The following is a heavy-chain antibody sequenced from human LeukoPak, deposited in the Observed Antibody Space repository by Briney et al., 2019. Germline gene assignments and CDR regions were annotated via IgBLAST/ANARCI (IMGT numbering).Heavy chain of an antibody. CDR3: AKDLLPNNGPEFDY. Sequence: GRSLRLSCAASGFTFDDYAMHWDRQAPGKGLEWVSGISWNSGSIGYADSVKGRFTISRDNAKNSLYLQMNSLRAEDTALYYCAKDLLPNNGPEFDYWGQGALVTVSS. V-gene: IGHV3-9*01. D-gene: IGHD3-22*01. CDR2: ISWNSGSI. J-gene: IGHJ4*02. CDR1: GFTFDDYA.